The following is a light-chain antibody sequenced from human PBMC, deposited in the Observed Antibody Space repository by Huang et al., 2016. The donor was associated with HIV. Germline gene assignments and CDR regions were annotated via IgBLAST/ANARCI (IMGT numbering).Light chain of an antibody. V-gene: IGKV3-15*01. CDR3: QQYESWPPLT. CDR1: QSVRDK. J-gene: IGKJ4*01. CDR2: ATS. Sequence: EIVMTQSPDTLSVSPGERATLSGRARQSVRDKLAWYQQKPVQAPRLLLHATSTRAAGVPARFSGSGSGTEFTLTISSLQSEDCGVYYCQQYESWPPLTFGGGTKVEIK.